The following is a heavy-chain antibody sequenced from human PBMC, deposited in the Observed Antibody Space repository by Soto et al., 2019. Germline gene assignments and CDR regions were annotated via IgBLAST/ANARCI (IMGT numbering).Heavy chain of an antibody. V-gene: IGHV4-34*01. D-gene: IGHD3-16*01. CDR1: GGSFSAYY. Sequence: SETLSLTCAVYGGSFSAYYWSWIRQPPGKGLEWIGEINHSGGTSYNPSLKSRVTISVDTSKSQCSLKLTSVTAADTAMYYCARVASYYASSIPVGYFDYWAQGTLVTVSS. CDR3: ARVASYYASSIPVGYFDY. CDR2: INHSGGT. J-gene: IGHJ4*02.